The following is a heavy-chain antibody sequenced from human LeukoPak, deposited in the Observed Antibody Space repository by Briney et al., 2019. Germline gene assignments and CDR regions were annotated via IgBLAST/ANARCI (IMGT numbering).Heavy chain of an antibody. D-gene: IGHD6-13*01. Sequence: GGSLRLSCAASGFTFSSYSMNWVRQAPGKGLEWVSGINWNGGSTGYADSVKGRFTISRDNAKNSLYLQMNSLRAEDTALYYCARGRIAAAGVGDYWGQGTLVTVSS. CDR2: INWNGGST. CDR3: ARGRIAAAGVGDY. V-gene: IGHV3-20*04. J-gene: IGHJ4*02. CDR1: GFTFSSYS.